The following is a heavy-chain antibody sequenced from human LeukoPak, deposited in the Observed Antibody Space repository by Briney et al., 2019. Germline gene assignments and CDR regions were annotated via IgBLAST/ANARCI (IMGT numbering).Heavy chain of an antibody. CDR3: ARATVTGFHFDY. CDR1: GGSISSYY. D-gene: IGHD4-17*01. J-gene: IGHJ4*02. V-gene: IGHV4-4*07. Sequence: SETLSLTCTVSGGSISSYYRSWIRQPAGKGLEWIGRIYTSGSTNYNPSLKSRVTMSVDTSKNQFSLKPSSVTAADTAVYYCARATVTGFHFDYWGQGTLVTVSS. CDR2: IYTSGST.